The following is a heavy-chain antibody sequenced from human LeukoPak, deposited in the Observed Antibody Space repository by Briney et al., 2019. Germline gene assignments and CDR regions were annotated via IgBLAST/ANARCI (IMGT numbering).Heavy chain of an antibody. D-gene: IGHD3-22*01. CDR3: AKDGYYYDSSGYYHEYFQH. Sequence: GGSLRLSCAASGFTFSSYAMSWVRQAPGKGLEWVSAISGSGDSTFYADSVKGRFTISRDNSKNTLYLQMNSLRAEDTAVYYCAKDGYYYDSSGYYHEYFQHWGQGTLVTVSS. J-gene: IGHJ1*01. V-gene: IGHV3-23*01. CDR2: ISGSGDST. CDR1: GFTFSSYA.